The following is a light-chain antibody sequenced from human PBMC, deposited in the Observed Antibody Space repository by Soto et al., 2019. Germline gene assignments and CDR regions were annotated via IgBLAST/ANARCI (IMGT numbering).Light chain of an antibody. CDR3: QQCHRYLT. J-gene: IGKJ1*01. V-gene: IGKV1-27*01. Sequence: DIQMTQSQSSLSASVGDRVTITCRASQGISNYLAWYQQKPGKVPKLLIYAASTLQSGVPSRFSGSGSGTDFTLTISSLQPDDIATYYCQQCHRYLTFGQGTKVDIK. CDR2: AAS. CDR1: QGISNY.